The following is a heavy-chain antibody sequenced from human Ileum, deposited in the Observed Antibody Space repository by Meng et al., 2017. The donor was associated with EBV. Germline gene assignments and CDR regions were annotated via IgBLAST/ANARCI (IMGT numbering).Heavy chain of an antibody. V-gene: IGHV4-34*01. J-gene: IGHJ4*02. CDR2: INHSGST. CDR1: GGSFSGYY. D-gene: IGHD3-10*01. Sequence: VQLQQWGAGLLQPPETLYLTCAVYGGSFSGYYWSWIRQPPGKGLEWIGEINHSGSTNYNPSLKSRVTISVDTSKNQFSLKLSSVTAADTAVYYCARGNKVSDRGFDYWGQGTLVTVSS. CDR3: ARGNKVSDRGFDY.